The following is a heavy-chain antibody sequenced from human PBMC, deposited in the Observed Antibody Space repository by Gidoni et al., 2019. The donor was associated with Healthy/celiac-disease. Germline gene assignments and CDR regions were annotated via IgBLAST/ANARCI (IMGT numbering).Heavy chain of an antibody. CDR1: GFTFSSDS. CDR3: ARDRGGIVAFAGGPLLRPWASAAGGMDV. CDR2: ISSSSSYI. D-gene: IGHD1-26*01. Sequence: EVQLVESGGGLVKPGGSLRLSCAASGFTFSSDSMNWVRQAPGRGLEWVSSISSSSSYIYYADSVKGRFTISRDNAKNSLYLQMNSLRAEDTAVYYCARDRGGIVAFAGGPLLRPWASAAGGMDVWGQGTTVTVSS. J-gene: IGHJ6*02. V-gene: IGHV3-21*01.